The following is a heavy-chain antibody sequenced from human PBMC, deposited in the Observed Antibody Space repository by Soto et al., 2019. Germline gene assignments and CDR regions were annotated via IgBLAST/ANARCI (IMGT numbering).Heavy chain of an antibody. CDR3: ARDQGSHPGD. CDR1: GGSISSNNW. Sequence: QVQLQESGPGLVRPSGTLSLTCAVSGGSISSNNWWSWVRQPPGKGLEWIGEIYHSGSTNYNPSLNSRVTMSVVPSQNLFSLTLNSVTAADTAFYYCARDQGSHPGDWGQGTLVSVSS. J-gene: IGHJ4*02. D-gene: IGHD6-13*01. V-gene: IGHV4-4*02. CDR2: IYHSGST.